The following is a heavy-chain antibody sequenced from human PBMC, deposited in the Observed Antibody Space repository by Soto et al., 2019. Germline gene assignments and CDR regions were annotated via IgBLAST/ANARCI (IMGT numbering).Heavy chain of an antibody. V-gene: IGHV3-33*01. CDR1: GFNFSSYC. CDR2: IWYDGSNK. Sequence: VPLVESGGGVVEPGRSLRLSWAASGFNFSSYCMHWVRQAPGTGLEWVAVIWYDGSNKYYADSVKGRFTISRDNSQNTLYLQMNSLRAEETAGDYCARERTVVSEGIDVGGQGTTVTVSS. CDR3: ARERTVVSEGIDV. D-gene: IGHD2-15*01. J-gene: IGHJ6*02.